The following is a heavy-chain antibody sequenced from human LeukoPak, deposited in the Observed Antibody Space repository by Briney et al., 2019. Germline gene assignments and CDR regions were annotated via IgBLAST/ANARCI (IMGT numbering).Heavy chain of an antibody. J-gene: IGHJ3*02. CDR2: FYYDGSST. V-gene: IGHV4-39*02. CDR1: GDSIRISSYY. CDR3: AREHNDAFDI. Sequence: PSETLSLTCSVSGDSIRISSYYWGWIRQPPGKGLEWIGSFYYDGSSTDYNPSLKSRVTISIDTSKNQFSLKLSSVTAVDTAVYYCAREHNDAFDIWGQGTMVTVSP.